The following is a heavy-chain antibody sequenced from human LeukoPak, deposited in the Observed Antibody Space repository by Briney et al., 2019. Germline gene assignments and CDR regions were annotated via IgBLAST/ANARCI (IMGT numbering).Heavy chain of an antibody. J-gene: IGHJ4*02. CDR2: IYHSGNT. Sequence: PSETLSLTCAVSGDSISSNNWWTWVRQPPGKGLEWIGEIYHSGNTNYNPSLKSRVTMSVDMSTRQISLKLSSVTAADTAVYYCARAVGGDGSGSLWGREPWSPSP. CDR3: ARAVGGDGSGSL. V-gene: IGHV4-4*02. D-gene: IGHD3-10*01. CDR1: GDSISSNNW.